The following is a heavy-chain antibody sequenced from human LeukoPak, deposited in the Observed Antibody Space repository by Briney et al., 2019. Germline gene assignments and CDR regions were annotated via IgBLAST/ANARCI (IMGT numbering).Heavy chain of an antibody. J-gene: IGHJ5*02. CDR3: ARHSKIVLATAWFLT. CDR1: GDSLTTSFYF. D-gene: IGHD3-16*02. Sequence: KPSETLSLTCSVSGDSLTTSFYFWGWVRQPPGKALEWIGSIYYTGTTYYNPSLKNRVIISEDTSKNQFYLQMTSVTAADTALYFCARHSKIVLATAWFLTWGQSLVVTVSS. CDR2: IYYTGTT. V-gene: IGHV4-39*01.